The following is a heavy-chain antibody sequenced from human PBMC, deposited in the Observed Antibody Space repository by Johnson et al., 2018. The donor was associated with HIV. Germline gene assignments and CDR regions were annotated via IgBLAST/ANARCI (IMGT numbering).Heavy chain of an antibody. V-gene: IGHV3-66*04. CDR3: ARHYSSGWSHDAFDI. Sequence: VLLVESGGGLVQPGRSLRLSCAASGFTFDDYAMHWVRQAPGKGLEWVSVIYSGGSTYYADSVKGRFPISRDNSKHTLYLQMNSLRAEDTAVYYCARHYSSGWSHDAFDIWGQGTVVTVSS. CDR1: GFTFDDYA. CDR2: IYSGGST. D-gene: IGHD6-19*01. J-gene: IGHJ3*02.